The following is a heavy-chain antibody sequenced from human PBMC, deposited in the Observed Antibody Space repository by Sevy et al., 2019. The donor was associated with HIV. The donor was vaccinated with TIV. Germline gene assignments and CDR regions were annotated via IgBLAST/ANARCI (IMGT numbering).Heavy chain of an antibody. J-gene: IGHJ5*02. D-gene: IGHD6-6*01. Sequence: SETLSLTCTVSGDSISSGSYYWSWIRQPAGKGLEWIGRIYTSGSTNYNPSLKSRVTMSVDTSKNQFSLKLSSVTAADTAVYYCARETTIAARPGWFDPWGQGTLVTVSS. V-gene: IGHV4-61*02. CDR3: ARETTIAARPGWFDP. CDR2: IYTSGST. CDR1: GDSISSGSYY.